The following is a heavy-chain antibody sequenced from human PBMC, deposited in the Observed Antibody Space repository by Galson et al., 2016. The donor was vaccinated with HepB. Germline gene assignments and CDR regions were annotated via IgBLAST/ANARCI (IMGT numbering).Heavy chain of an antibody. CDR1: GGSITTYH. CDR3: ARWGWSGGGVDY. D-gene: IGHD6-19*01. J-gene: IGHJ4*02. Sequence: SETLSLTCTVSGGSITTYHWSWIRRPPGRGLEWIGYIYYTGRTNYNPSLMSRVTISVDTSKNQFSLKLTSVTAADTAVYYGARWGWSGGGVDYWGQGTLVTVSS. CDR2: IYYTGRT. V-gene: IGHV4-59*01.